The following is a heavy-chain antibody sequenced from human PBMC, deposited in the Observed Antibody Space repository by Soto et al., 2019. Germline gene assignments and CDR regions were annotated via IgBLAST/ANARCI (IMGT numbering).Heavy chain of an antibody. Sequence: ASVKVSCKASGYTFTSYGISWVRQAPGQGLEWMGWISAYNGNTNYAQKLQGRVTMTTDTSTSTAYMELRSLRSDDTAMYYCARAGCSGGSCYSEHAFDIWGQGTMVTVSS. CDR2: ISAYNGNT. CDR1: GYTFTSYG. V-gene: IGHV1-18*01. CDR3: ARAGCSGGSCYSEHAFDI. J-gene: IGHJ3*02. D-gene: IGHD2-15*01.